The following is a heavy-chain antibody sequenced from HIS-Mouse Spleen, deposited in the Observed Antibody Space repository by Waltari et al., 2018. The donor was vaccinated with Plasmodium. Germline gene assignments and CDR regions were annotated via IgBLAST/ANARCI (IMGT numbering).Heavy chain of an antibody. Sequence: QVQLQESGPGLVKPSETLSLTCTVSGGSISSYYWSCIRRPPWKGLEWIVYIYNSVSTNYNPSIKSRVTISVDTSKNQFSLKLDSVTAADTAVYYCARHEVGSSSSVGIDYWGQGTLVTVSS. V-gene: IGHV4-59*08. CDR1: GGSISSYY. CDR3: ARHEVGSSSSVGIDY. J-gene: IGHJ4*02. CDR2: IYNSVST. D-gene: IGHD6-6*01.